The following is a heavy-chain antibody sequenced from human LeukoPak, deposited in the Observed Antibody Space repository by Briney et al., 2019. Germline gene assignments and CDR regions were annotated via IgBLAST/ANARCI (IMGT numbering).Heavy chain of an antibody. V-gene: IGHV1-18*01. Sequence: VAPVKVSCKASGYTFTSYGISWVRQAPGQGLEWMGWISAYNGNTNYAQKLQGRVTMTTDTSTSTAYMELRSLRSDDTAVYYCARDLGSLRYDFWSGYSVNYYYYYMDVWGKGTTVTVSS. CDR1: GYTFTSYG. J-gene: IGHJ6*03. CDR2: ISAYNGNT. CDR3: ARDLGSLRYDFWSGYSVNYYYYYMDV. D-gene: IGHD3-3*01.